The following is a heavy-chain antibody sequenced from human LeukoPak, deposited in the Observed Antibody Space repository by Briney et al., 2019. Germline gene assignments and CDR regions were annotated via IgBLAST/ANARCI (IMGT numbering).Heavy chain of an antibody. D-gene: IGHD3-10*01. CDR2: IYYSGST. CDR1: GGSISSDGYY. V-gene: IGHV4-31*03. Sequence: SGTLSLTCTVSGGSISSDGYYWSWIRQHPGKGLVWIGYIYYSGSTYYNPSLMSRVTITVDTSKNQFSLKLSSVTAAGTAVDYCARARRGSAIDYWGQGTLVTVSS. J-gene: IGHJ4*02. CDR3: ARARRGSAIDY.